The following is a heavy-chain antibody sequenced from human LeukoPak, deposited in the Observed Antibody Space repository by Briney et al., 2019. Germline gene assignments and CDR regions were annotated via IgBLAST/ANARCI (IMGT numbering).Heavy chain of an antibody. CDR1: GYTFTAYS. CDR2: INPNTGGT. D-gene: IGHD1-20*01. CDR3: ASGITGTTLDY. V-gene: IGHV1-2*02. J-gene: IGHJ4*02. Sequence: ASVKFSCKASGYTFTAYSMHWVRQAPGQGLEWMGWINPNTGGTNYAQKFQGRVTMTRDTSISTAYMQLTSLRSDDTAVYYCASGITGTTLDYWGQGTLVTVSS.